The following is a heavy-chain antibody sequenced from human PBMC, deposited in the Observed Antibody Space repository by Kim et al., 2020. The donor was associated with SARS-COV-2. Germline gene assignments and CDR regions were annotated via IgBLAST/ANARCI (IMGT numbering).Heavy chain of an antibody. CDR2: LNHVGYT. Sequence: SETLSLTCTVRGGAFRNYYWSWIRQAPGRGLEWIGELNHVGYTHYNPAFESRVTISEDRSNNQFSLKMTSLTVADTGVYYCARGFADNDYGGSIETDAEYFQQWGQGTVVTVSS. CDR1: GGAFRNYY. V-gene: IGHV4-34*01. J-gene: IGHJ1*01. CDR3: ARGFADNDYGGSIETDAEYFQQ. D-gene: IGHD3-16*01.